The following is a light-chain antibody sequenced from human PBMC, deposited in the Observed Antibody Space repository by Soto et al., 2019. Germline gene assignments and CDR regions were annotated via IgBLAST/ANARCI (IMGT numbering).Light chain of an antibody. Sequence: QSVLTQPASVTGSPGQSITLLCTGTSSDFGIYNSVSWYQQHPGKAPKLMIHDVTNRPSGVSSRFSGSRSGNTASLTISGLQAEDEADYYCCSYGGSFYVVGTGTKVTVL. J-gene: IGLJ1*01. CDR1: SSDFGIYNS. V-gene: IGLV2-14*01. CDR3: CSYGGSFYV. CDR2: DVT.